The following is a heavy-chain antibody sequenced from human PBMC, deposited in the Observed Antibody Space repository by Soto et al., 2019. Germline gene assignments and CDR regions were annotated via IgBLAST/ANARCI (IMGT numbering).Heavy chain of an antibody. V-gene: IGHV4-59*01. D-gene: IGHD3-10*01. J-gene: IGHJ6*02. Sequence: PSETLSLTCTVSVGSISSYYWSWIRQPPGKGLEWIGYIYYSGSTNYNPSLKSRVTISVDTSKNQFSLKLSSVTAADTAVYYCARDLGEITYGMDVWGQGTTVTVSS. CDR1: VGSISSYY. CDR3: ARDLGEITYGMDV. CDR2: IYYSGST.